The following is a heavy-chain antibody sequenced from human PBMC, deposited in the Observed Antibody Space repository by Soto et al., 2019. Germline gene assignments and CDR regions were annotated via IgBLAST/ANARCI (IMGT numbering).Heavy chain of an antibody. CDR3: VATTMAYYYGMDV. CDR2: INHSGTT. V-gene: IGHV4-34*01. CDR1: GGSFSDYF. D-gene: IGHD5-12*01. Sequence: QVQLQQWGAGLLKPSETLSLTCAVYGGSFSDYFWSWIRQPPGKGPEWIGEINHSGTTNYNPSLKRRVTISLDTSKNHFSLILTSVTAADTAVYYSVATTMAYYYGMDVWGQGTTVTVSS. J-gene: IGHJ6*02.